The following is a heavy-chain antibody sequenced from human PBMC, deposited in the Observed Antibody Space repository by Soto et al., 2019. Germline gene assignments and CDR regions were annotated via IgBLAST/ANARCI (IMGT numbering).Heavy chain of an antibody. D-gene: IGHD2-15*01. J-gene: IGHJ6*02. CDR2: ISYDGRNK. V-gene: IGHV3-30*04. Sequence: PGGTLRLSCAASGFTFSSYAMHWVRQAPGKGMEWVAVISYDGRNKYYADSVKGRFTISSDNSKNTLYLEMNSLRVEDTAVYHCVRDTAFCSVCTCYPSHDMDVWGQGTTVTVFS. CDR1: GFTFSSYA. CDR3: VRDTAFCSVCTCYPSHDMDV.